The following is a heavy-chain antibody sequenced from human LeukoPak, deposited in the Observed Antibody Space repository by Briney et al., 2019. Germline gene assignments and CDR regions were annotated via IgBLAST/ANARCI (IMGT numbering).Heavy chain of an antibody. Sequence: GGSLRLSCAASGFIFSNYAMSWVRQAPGKGLEWVSGISGNGGSTSYADSVKGRFTISSDNSINTLYLQMNSLRAEDTALYYCARVMWSDNGRGNNWFDPWGQGTLVTVSS. CDR3: ARVMWSDNGRGNNWFDP. J-gene: IGHJ5*02. CDR2: ISGNGGST. D-gene: IGHD2-21*01. V-gene: IGHV3-23*01. CDR1: GFIFSNYA.